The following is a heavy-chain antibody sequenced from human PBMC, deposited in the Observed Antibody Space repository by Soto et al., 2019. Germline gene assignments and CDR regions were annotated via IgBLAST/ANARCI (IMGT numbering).Heavy chain of an antibody. J-gene: IGHJ4*02. CDR3: ARDAGSFDY. CDR1: GFTFATYT. CDR2: IYGSGDST. V-gene: IGHV3-23*01. D-gene: IGHD3-10*01. Sequence: GGSLRLSCAASGFTFATYTMNWVRQAPGKGLEWVSGIYGSGDSTFYADSVKGRFTISRDNSKNTLYLQMNSLRAEDTAVYYCARDAGSFDYWGQGTLVTVSS.